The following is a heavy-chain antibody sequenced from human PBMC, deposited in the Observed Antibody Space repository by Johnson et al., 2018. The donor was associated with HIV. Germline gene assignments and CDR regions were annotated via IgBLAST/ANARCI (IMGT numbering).Heavy chain of an antibody. CDR3: AKDTVTTLVREAAFDI. V-gene: IGHV3-53*01. Sequence: VQLVESGGGLIQPGGSLRLSCAASGFTVSSNYMSWVRQAPGKGLEWVSVIYSGGTTYYADSVKGRFTISRDNSKNTVYLQMNSLRAEDTALYYCAKDTVTTLVREAAFDIWGQGTMVTVSS. D-gene: IGHD4-23*01. CDR2: IYSGGTT. J-gene: IGHJ3*02. CDR1: GFTVSSNY.